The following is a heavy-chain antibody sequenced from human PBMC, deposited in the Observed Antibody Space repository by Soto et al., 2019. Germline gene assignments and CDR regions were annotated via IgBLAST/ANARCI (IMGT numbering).Heavy chain of an antibody. J-gene: IGHJ4*02. CDR2: IIPKFGTV. Sequence: QLQLVQSGAEVKKPGSSVKVSCKACGGTFSSFAISWVRQAPGQGLEWMGGIIPKFGTVNYAHKFQGRVTITADESTSTAYMELSSLRSEDTAVYYCARDPWSDPNDDFDYWGQGTLVTVSS. V-gene: IGHV1-69*01. CDR1: GGTFSSFA. CDR3: ARDPWSDPNDDFDY. D-gene: IGHD3-3*01.